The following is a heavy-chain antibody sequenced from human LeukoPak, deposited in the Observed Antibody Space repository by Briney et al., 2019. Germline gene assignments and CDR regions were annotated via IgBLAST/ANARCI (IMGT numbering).Heavy chain of an antibody. V-gene: IGHV4-34*01. CDR3: ARGRGSSSWYYFDY. CDR1: GGSFSGYY. D-gene: IGHD6-13*01. Sequence: SETLSLTCAVYGGSFSGYYWSWIRQPPGKGLEWIGEINHSGSTNYDPSLKSRVTISVDTSKNQFSLKLSSVTAADTAVYYCARGRGSSSWYYFDYWGQGTLVTVSS. J-gene: IGHJ4*02. CDR2: INHSGST.